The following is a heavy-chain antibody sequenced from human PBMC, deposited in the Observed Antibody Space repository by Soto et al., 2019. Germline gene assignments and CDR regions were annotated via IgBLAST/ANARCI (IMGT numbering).Heavy chain of an antibody. Sequence: ASVKVSCKASGYTFTSYDINWVRQATGQGLEWMGWMNPNSGNTGYAQKFQGRVTMTRNTSISTAYMELSSLRSEDTAVYYCAIEKVGATSIHVFDIWGQGTMVTVSS. CDR2: MNPNSGNT. J-gene: IGHJ3*02. V-gene: IGHV1-8*01. D-gene: IGHD1-26*01. CDR3: AIEKVGATSIHVFDI. CDR1: GYTFTSYD.